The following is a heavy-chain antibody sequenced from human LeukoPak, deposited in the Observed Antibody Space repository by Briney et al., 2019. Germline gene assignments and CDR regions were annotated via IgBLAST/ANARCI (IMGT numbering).Heavy chain of an antibody. CDR3: ARDWDDGFDL. V-gene: IGHV3-11*05. CDR2: ISSSGDNT. Sequence: PGGSLRLSCAASGFTFSDYYMTWIRQAPGKGLEWVSFISSSGDNTKYADSVKGRFTISRDNAKNLLYLQMNSLRAEDTAVYYCARDWDDGFDLWGRGTLVTVSS. D-gene: IGHD1-26*01. CDR1: GFTFSDYY. J-gene: IGHJ2*01.